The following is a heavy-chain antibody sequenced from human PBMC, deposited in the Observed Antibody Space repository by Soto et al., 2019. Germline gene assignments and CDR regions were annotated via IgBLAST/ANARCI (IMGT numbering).Heavy chain of an antibody. CDR1: GFTFSDHY. J-gene: IGHJ4*02. Sequence: VGSLRLSCVASGFTFSDHYMSWIRQAQGKGPEWISYISSTSGYTNYAESVKGRFTISRDNAENSLYLQMNSLRVEDTAVYYCARGSIYDILTGYAIVDYWGQGTLVTVSS. CDR3: ARGSIYDILTGYAIVDY. V-gene: IGHV3-11*06. CDR2: ISSTSGYT. D-gene: IGHD3-9*01.